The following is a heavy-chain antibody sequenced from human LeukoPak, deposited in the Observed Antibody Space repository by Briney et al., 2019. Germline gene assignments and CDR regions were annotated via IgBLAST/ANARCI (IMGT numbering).Heavy chain of an antibody. J-gene: IGHJ4*02. CDR2: INHSGST. CDR1: GGSFSGYY. V-gene: IGHV4-34*01. D-gene: IGHD3-22*01. Sequence: PSETLSLTCAVYGGSFSGYYWSWIRQPPGKGLEWIGEINHSGSTNYNPSLKSRVTISVDTSKNQFSLRLSSVTAADTAVYYCSTKYYYDSSGYYYRDYWGQGTLVTVSS. CDR3: STKYYYDSSGYYYRDY.